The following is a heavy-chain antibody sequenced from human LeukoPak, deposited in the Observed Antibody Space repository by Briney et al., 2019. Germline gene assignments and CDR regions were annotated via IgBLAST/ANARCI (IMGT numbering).Heavy chain of an antibody. CDR1: GGSVSSSSYY. CDR3: ARHHGSGSYPPFAY. CDR2: IYYSGST. D-gene: IGHD1-26*01. V-gene: IGHV4-39*01. Sequence: PSETLSLTCTVSGGSVSSSSYYWGWIRQPPGKGLEWIGSIYYSGSTYYTPSLKSRVTISVDTSKNQFSLKVSSVTAADTAAYYCARHHGSGSYPPFAYWGQGILVTVSS. J-gene: IGHJ4*02.